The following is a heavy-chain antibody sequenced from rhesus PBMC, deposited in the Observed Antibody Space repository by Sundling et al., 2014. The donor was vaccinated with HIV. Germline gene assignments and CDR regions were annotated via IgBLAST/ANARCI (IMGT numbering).Heavy chain of an antibody. CDR2: ITSVSDYI. Sequence: EVQLVESGGGLVQPGGSLRLSYTASGFTFSSYGMNWVRQAPGKGLEWVSSITSVSDYIYYADSVKGRFTISRDNAKNSLSLQMNSLRAEDTAVYYCSRGDYYGRSISYYGLHSWGQGVVVTVSS. CDR3: SRGDYYGRSISYYGLHS. J-gene: IGHJ6*01. CDR1: GFTFSSYG. V-gene: IGHV3-183*01. D-gene: IGHD3-28*01.